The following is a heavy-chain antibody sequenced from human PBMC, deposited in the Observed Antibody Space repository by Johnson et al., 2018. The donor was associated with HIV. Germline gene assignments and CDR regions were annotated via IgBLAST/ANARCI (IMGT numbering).Heavy chain of an antibody. J-gene: IGHJ3*02. D-gene: IGHD4-17*01. CDR1: GFTFSSYW. V-gene: IGHV3-7*01. CDR3: ARDRFGDSDAFDI. CDR2: IKQDGSEK. Sequence: VQLVESGGGLVQPGGSLRLSCAASGFTFSSYWMSWVRQAPGRGLEWLANIKQDGSEKYYVASVKGRFTISRDNAKNSLYLQLNSLRADDTAVYFCARDRFGDSDAFDIWGQGTMVTVSS.